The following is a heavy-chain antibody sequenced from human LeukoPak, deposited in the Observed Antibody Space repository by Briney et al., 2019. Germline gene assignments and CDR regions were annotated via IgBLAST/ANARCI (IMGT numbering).Heavy chain of an antibody. V-gene: IGHV4-59*01. CDR2: IYYSGST. CDR3: ARVATRYYDFWSGYPYYFDY. Sequence: SETLSLTCTVSGGSISSYYWSWIRQPPGKGLDWIGYIYYSGSTNYNPSLKSRVTISVDTSKNQFSLKLSSVTAADTAVYYCARVATRYYDFWSGYPYYFDYWGQGTLVTVSS. CDR1: GGSISSYY. D-gene: IGHD3-3*01. J-gene: IGHJ4*02.